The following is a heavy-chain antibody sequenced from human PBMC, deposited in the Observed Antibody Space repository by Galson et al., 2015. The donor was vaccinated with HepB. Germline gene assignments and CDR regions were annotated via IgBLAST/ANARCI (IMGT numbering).Heavy chain of an antibody. CDR3: AKDIVATIMLSGYSPLPYLADY. D-gene: IGHD5-12*01. V-gene: IGHV3-23*01. Sequence: SLRLSCAASGFTFSSYATSWVRQAPGKGLEWVSAISGSGGSTYYADSVKGRFTISRDNSKNTLYLQMNSLRAEDTAVYYCAKDIVATIMLSGYSPLPYLADYWGQGTLVTVSS. CDR2: ISGSGGST. J-gene: IGHJ4*02. CDR1: GFTFSSYA.